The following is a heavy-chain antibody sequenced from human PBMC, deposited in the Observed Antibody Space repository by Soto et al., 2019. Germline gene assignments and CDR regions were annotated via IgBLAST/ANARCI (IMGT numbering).Heavy chain of an antibody. CDR1: GYTFTAYG. CDR2: ISTHNGNT. D-gene: IGHD6-19*01. J-gene: IGHJ4*02. CDR3: ARGVAVADVYYFDY. V-gene: IGHV1-18*04. Sequence: QVQLVQSGAEMKKPGASVKVSCKASGYTFTAYGITWVRQAPGQGLECMGWISTHNGNTNYAQKFQGRVTMTTDTSTSTAYMELSALISDDTAVYYCARGVAVADVYYFDYWGQGTLVTVSS.